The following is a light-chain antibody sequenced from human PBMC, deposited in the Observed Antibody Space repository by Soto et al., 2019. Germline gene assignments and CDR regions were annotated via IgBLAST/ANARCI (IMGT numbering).Light chain of an antibody. V-gene: IGKV3-20*01. CDR1: QSVSSSY. CDR3: QQYGSSPLFT. J-gene: IGKJ3*01. CDR2: GAS. Sequence: EIVLTQSPGTLSLSPGERATLSCRASQSVSSSYLAWYQQKPGQAPRLLIYGASSRATGIPDRFSGSGSGTDFTFTISRLETEDFAVYYCQQYGSSPLFTFGAGTKVYIK.